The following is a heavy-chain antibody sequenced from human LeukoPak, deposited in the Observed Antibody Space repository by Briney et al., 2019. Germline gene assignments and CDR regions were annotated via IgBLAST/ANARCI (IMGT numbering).Heavy chain of an antibody. CDR1: GGTFSSYA. CDR3: ARYCSGGSCYYRHFDY. Sequence: GASVKVSCKASGGTFSSYAISWVRQAPGQGLEWMGRIIPILGIANYAQKFQGRVTITADKSTSTAYMELSSLRSEDTAVYYCARYCSGGSCYYRHFDYWGQGTLVTVSS. D-gene: IGHD2-15*01. J-gene: IGHJ4*02. CDR2: IIPILGIA. V-gene: IGHV1-69*04.